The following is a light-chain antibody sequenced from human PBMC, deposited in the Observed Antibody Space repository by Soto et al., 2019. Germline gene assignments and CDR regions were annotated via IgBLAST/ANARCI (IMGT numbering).Light chain of an antibody. CDR1: DSNIGSNY. CDR3: AVWDDALNGVV. V-gene: IGLV1-44*01. Sequence: QSVLTQPPSASGTPGQRVTISCSGSDSNIGSNYVNWYQQLPGAAPKLLIYSHNQRPSGVPDRFSGSKSGTSASLAISGLQSEDETDYYCAVWDDALNGVVFGGGTKLTVL. J-gene: IGLJ2*01. CDR2: SHN.